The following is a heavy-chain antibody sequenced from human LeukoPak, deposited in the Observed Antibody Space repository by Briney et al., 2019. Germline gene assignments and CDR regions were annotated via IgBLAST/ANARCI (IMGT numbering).Heavy chain of an antibody. D-gene: IGHD3-22*01. CDR3: AKDDSSGYYSDYFDY. V-gene: IGHV3-23*01. J-gene: IGHJ4*02. CDR1: GFTFSSYA. CDR2: ISGSGGST. Sequence: GGSLRLSCAASGFTFSSYAMSWVRRAPGKGLEWVSAISGSGGSTYYADSVKGRFTISRDNSKNTLYLQMNSLRAEDTAVYYCAKDDSSGYYSDYFDYWGQGTLVTVSS.